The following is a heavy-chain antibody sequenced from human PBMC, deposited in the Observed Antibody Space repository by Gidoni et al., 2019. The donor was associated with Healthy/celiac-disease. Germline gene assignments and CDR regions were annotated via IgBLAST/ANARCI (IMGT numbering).Heavy chain of an antibody. CDR2: IFSNDEK. J-gene: IGHJ4*02. Sequence: QVTLKESGPVLVKPTETLTLTCTVSGFSLSNARMGVSWIRQPPGKALEWLAHIFSNDEKSYSTSLKSRLTISKDTSKSQVVLTMTNMDPVDTATYYCARIRRYYYDSSGYYPYYFDYWGQGTLVTVSS. CDR3: ARIRRYYYDSSGYYPYYFDY. CDR1: GFSLSNARMG. D-gene: IGHD3-22*01. V-gene: IGHV2-26*01.